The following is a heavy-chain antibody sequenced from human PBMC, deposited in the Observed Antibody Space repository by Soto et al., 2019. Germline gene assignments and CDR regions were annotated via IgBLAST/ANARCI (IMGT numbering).Heavy chain of an antibody. D-gene: IGHD5-12*01. CDR1: GGSFSGYY. CDR2: INHSGST. Sequence: PSETLSLTCAVYGGSFSGYYWSWIRQPPGKGLEWIGEINHSGSTNYNPSLKSRVTISVDTSKNQFSLKLSSVTAADTAVYYCARGPRGYSAHVGAWGQGTLVTVSS. V-gene: IGHV4-34*01. J-gene: IGHJ5*02. CDR3: ARGPRGYSAHVGA.